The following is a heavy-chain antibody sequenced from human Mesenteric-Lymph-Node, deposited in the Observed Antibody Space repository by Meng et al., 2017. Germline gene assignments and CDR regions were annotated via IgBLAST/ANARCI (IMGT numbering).Heavy chain of an antibody. CDR1: GFIFRNYW. CDR3: ARDLLLWFGALPYGGGYYYGRVV. Sequence: GESLKISCAGSGFIFRNYWMYWVRQAPGKGLEWVSSISSSSSYIYYADSVKGRFTISRDNAKNSLYLQMNSLRAEDTAVYYCARDLLLWFGALPYGGGYYYGRVVWGQGTAVTRSS. D-gene: IGHD3-10*01. V-gene: IGHV3-21*01. CDR2: ISSSSSYI. J-gene: IGHJ6*01.